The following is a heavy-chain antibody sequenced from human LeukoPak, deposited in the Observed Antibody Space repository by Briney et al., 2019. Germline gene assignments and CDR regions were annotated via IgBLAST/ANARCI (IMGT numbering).Heavy chain of an antibody. CDR2: IHYSGST. CDR1: GDSITTNNYY. J-gene: IGHJ4*02. CDR3: AREGRQRGELLTQFDY. V-gene: IGHV4-39*07. D-gene: IGHD1-26*01. Sequence: PSETLSLTCSVSGDSITTNNYYWGWIRQPPGKGLEWIGNIHYSGSTYYSPSLKNRVTISVDTSKNQFSLKLSSVTAADTAVYYCAREGRQRGELLTQFDYWGQGTLVTVSS.